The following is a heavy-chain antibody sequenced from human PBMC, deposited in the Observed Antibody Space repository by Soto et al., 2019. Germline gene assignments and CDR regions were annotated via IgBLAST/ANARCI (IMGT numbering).Heavy chain of an antibody. Sequence: PGECLKSSCTGSGYNFNSYWIAWVRQMPGKGLEWMGIIFPSGSDTRYSPSFRGQVTISVDRSISTAYLQWNSLKASDSATYYCASRVGTSWRYFDNWVQGTLVTVSP. CDR2: IFPSGSDT. V-gene: IGHV5-51*01. J-gene: IGHJ4*03. CDR1: GYNFNSYW. D-gene: IGHD2-15*01. CDR3: ASRVGTSWRYFDN.